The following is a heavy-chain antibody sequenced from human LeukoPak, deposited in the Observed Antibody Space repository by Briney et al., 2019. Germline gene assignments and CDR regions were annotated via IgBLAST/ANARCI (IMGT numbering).Heavy chain of an antibody. D-gene: IGHD1-20*01. CDR1: GVSISSSSYY. CDR2: IYYSGST. J-gene: IGHJ4*02. CDR3: ARDRITGTTLDY. V-gene: IGHV4-39*07. Sequence: PSETLSLTCTVSGVSISSSSYYWGWIRQPPGKGLEWIGSIYYSGSTYYNPSLKSRVTISVDTSKNQFSLKLSSVTAADTAVYYCARDRITGTTLDYWGQGTLVTVSS.